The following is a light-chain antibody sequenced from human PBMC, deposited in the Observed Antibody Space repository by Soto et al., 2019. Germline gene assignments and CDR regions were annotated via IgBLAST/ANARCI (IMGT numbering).Light chain of an antibody. CDR1: QSISSY. CDR3: QQSYSTPWT. Sequence: DIQMTQSPSSLSASVGDRVTITCRASQSISSYLNWYQQKPGTAPKLLIYAASSLQSGVPSRFSGSGSGTDFTLTTSSLQPEDFATYYCQQSYSTPWTFGQGTKVEIK. J-gene: IGKJ1*01. CDR2: AAS. V-gene: IGKV1-39*01.